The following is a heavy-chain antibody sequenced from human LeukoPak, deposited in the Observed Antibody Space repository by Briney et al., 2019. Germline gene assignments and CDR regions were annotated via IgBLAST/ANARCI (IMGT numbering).Heavy chain of an antibody. V-gene: IGHV4-30-2*01. J-gene: IGHJ4*02. D-gene: IGHD6-13*01. CDR1: GGSISSGGYS. CDR3: ARVRVDRYSSSWYREY. CDR2: IYHSGST. Sequence: SETLSLTCAVSGGSISSGGYSWSWIRQPPGKGLEWIGYIYHSGSTYYNPSLKSRVTISVDRSKNQFSLKLSSVTAADTAVYYCARVRVDRYSSSWYREYWGQGTLVTVSS.